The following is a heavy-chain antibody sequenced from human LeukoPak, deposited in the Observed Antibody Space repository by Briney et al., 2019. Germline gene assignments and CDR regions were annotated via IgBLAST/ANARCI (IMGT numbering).Heavy chain of an antibody. CDR2: ISSSSSYI. Sequence: PGGSLRLSCAASGFTFSSYSMNWVRQAPGKGLEWVSSISSSSSYIYYADSVKGRFTISRDNAKNSLYLQMNSLRAEDTAVYYCAREGGYSNYVYFDYWGQGTLVTVSS. V-gene: IGHV3-21*01. D-gene: IGHD4-11*01. CDR1: GFTFSSYS. CDR3: AREGGYSNYVYFDY. J-gene: IGHJ4*02.